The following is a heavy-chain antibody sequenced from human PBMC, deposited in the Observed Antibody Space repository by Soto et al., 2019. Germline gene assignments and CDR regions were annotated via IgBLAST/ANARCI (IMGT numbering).Heavy chain of an antibody. V-gene: IGHV4-34*01. D-gene: IGHD7-27*01. CDR1: GGSFSGYY. CDR3: ARETGDVWYFDY. Sequence: SETLSLTCAVYGGSFSGYYWSWIRQPPGKGLEWIGEINHSGSTNYNPSLKSRVTISVDTSKNQFSLKLGSVTAADTAVYYCARETGDVWYFDYWGQGTLVTSPQ. J-gene: IGHJ4*02. CDR2: INHSGST.